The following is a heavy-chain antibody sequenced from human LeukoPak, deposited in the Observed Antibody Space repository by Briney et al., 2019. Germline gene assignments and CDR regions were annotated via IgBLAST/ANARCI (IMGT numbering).Heavy chain of an antibody. CDR1: EFTFSDYY. CDR3: AREAFDYYDSSGYYDY. V-gene: IGHV3-11*01. J-gene: IGHJ4*02. CDR2: ISSSGSTI. Sequence: PGGSLRLSCAASEFTFSDYYMSWIRQAPGKGLEWVSYISSSGSTIYYADSVKGRFTISRDNAKNSLYLQMNSLRAEDTAVYYCAREAFDYYDSSGYYDYWGQGTLVTVSS. D-gene: IGHD3-22*01.